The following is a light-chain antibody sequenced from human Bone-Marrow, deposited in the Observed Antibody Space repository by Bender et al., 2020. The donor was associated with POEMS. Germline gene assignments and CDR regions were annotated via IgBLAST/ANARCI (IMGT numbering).Light chain of an antibody. Sequence: SDELTQPPSVSVSPGQTAGITCSGGFLGDRYASWYQQRPGQSPLLVIYQDTKRSPGIPERFSGSNSGSTATLTISETQASDEAVYFCQSWDSSTVVFGGGTKVTVL. CDR1: FLGDRY. CDR3: QSWDSSTVV. J-gene: IGLJ2*01. V-gene: IGLV3-1*01. CDR2: QDT.